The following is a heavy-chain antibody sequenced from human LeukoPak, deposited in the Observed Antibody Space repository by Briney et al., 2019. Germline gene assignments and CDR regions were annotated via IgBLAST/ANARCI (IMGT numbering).Heavy chain of an antibody. CDR2: TYYRSHWVY. V-gene: IGHV6-1*01. CDR1: GDSVSSNLAA. J-gene: IGHJ4*02. D-gene: IGHD1-1*01. CDR3: ARESVAERFHC. Sequence: SQTLSLTCAISGDSVSSNLAAWNWIKQSPSRGLEWLGRTYYRSHWVYDYAGSVKGRITVNPDTSKDQFSLPLKSVIPEDTAVYYCARESVAERFHCWSQGSRVTVST.